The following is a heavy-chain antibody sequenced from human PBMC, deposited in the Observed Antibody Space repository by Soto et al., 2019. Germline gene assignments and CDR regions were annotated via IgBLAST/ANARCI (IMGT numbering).Heavy chain of an antibody. Sequence: EASVKVSCKASGGTFSSYAISWVRQAPGQGLEWMGGIIPIFGTANYAQKFQGRVTITADESTSTAYMELSSLRSEDTAVYYCARDSEYYDSSAYYKWFDPWGQGTLVTVSS. CDR1: GGTFSSYA. V-gene: IGHV1-69*13. D-gene: IGHD3-22*01. J-gene: IGHJ5*02. CDR3: ARDSEYYDSSAYYKWFDP. CDR2: IIPIFGTA.